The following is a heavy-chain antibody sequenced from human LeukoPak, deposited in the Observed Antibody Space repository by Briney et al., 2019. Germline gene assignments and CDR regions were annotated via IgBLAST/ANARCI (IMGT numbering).Heavy chain of an antibody. J-gene: IGHJ3*02. CDR3: ARNRYGDYGVFVI. V-gene: IGHV4-39*01. CDR1: GGSISSSSYY. CDR2: IYHSGST. D-gene: IGHD4-17*01. Sequence: SETLSLTCTVSGGSISSSSYYWGWIRQPPGQGLEWIGSIYHSGSTYYNASLKSRVTISVDTSKNQFSLKLSSVTAADTAVYYGARNRYGDYGVFVIWGKGKMVTVS.